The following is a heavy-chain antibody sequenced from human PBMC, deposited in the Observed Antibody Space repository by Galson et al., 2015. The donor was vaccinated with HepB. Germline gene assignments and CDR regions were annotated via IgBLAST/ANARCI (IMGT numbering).Heavy chain of an antibody. J-gene: IGHJ4*02. CDR1: GYTFTSYY. V-gene: IGHV1-46*03. CDR3: ARSIAAAGTAEYYLDY. D-gene: IGHD6-13*01. Sequence: SVKVSCKASGYTFTSYYMHWVRQAPGQGLGWMGIFNPSGGSTSYAQKFQGRVTMTRDTSTSTVYMELSSLRSEDTAVYYCARSIAAAGTAEYYLDYWGQGTLVTVSS. CDR2: FNPSGGST.